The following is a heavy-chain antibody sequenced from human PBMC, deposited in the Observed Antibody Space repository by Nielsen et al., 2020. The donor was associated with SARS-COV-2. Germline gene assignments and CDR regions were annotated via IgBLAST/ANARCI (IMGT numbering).Heavy chain of an antibody. CDR2: IDPSDSYT. Sequence: GESLKISCKGSGYSFTSYWISWVRQMPGKGLEWMGRIDPSDSYTNYSPSFQGHVTISADKSISTAYLQWSSLKASDTAMYYCARSRVEMATIGDYWGQGTLVTVSS. CDR1: GYSFTSYW. J-gene: IGHJ4*02. CDR3: ARSRVEMATIGDY. V-gene: IGHV5-10-1*01. D-gene: IGHD5-24*01.